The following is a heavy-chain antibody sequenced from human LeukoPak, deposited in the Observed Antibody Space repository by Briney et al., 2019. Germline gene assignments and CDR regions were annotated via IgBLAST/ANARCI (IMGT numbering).Heavy chain of an antibody. CDR2: IYYSGST. Sequence: PSETLSLTCTVSGGSISSYYWSWIRQPPGKGLEWIGYIYYSGSTNYNPSLKNRVTISVDTSKNQFSLKLSSVTAADTAVYYCARSTEYNWFDPWGQGTLVTVSS. V-gene: IGHV4-59*08. J-gene: IGHJ5*02. CDR1: GGSISSYY. D-gene: IGHD5/OR15-5a*01. CDR3: ARSTEYNWFDP.